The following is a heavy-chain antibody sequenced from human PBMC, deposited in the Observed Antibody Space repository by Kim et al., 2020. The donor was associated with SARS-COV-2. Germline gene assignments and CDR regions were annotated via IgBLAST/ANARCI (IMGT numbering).Heavy chain of an antibody. Sequence: GGSLRLSCAASGFRFSNAWMSWVRQAPGKGLEWIGQIKRKSDGETTDYAAPVKGRFTISRDDSQNTLYLQMNSLKSEDTGVYYCTIDEGVSVWFVESHRGHWGQGTLVTVSS. CDR3: TIDEGVSVWFVESHRGH. J-gene: IGHJ4*02. CDR2: IKRKSDGETT. V-gene: IGHV3-15*01. D-gene: IGHD3-10*01. CDR1: GFRFSNAW.